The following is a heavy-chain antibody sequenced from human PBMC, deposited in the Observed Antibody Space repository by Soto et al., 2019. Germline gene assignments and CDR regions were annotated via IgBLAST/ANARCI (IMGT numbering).Heavy chain of an antibody. J-gene: IGHJ4*02. CDR3: ARGYVPATAIHGGDRAPKLDY. CDR1: GGSISSGGYY. Sequence: QVQLQESGPGLVKPSQTLSLTCTVSGGSISSGGYYWSWIRQHPGKGLEWIGYIYYSGSTYYNPSVKSRVTISVDTSKNQFSLKLSSVTAADTAVYYCARGYVPATAIHGGDRAPKLDYWGQGTLVTVSS. V-gene: IGHV4-31*03. D-gene: IGHD2-2*02. CDR2: IYYSGST.